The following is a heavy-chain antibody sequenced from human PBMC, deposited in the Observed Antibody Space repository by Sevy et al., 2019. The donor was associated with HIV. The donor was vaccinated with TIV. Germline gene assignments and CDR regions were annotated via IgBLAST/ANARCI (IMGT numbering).Heavy chain of an antibody. CDR1: GFTFSDYG. CDR3: AREERSGTTTSFDY. Sequence: GGSLRLSCAASGFTFSDYGMHWVGQAPGKGLESVAVIWSDGSNKYYGDSVKGRFTISRDSSKNTLFLQMNSLRVDDTAVYYCAREERSGTTTSFDYWGQGALVTVSS. V-gene: IGHV3-33*01. D-gene: IGHD1-7*01. J-gene: IGHJ4*02. CDR2: IWSDGSNK.